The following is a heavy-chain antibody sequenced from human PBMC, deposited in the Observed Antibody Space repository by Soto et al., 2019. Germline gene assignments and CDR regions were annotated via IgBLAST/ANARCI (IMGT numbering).Heavy chain of an antibody. CDR1: GGSISSYY. J-gene: IGHJ6*03. CDR3: ARCGGDYYYYYMDV. V-gene: IGHV4-59*01. D-gene: IGHD3-10*01. Sequence: ETLSLTCTVSGGSISSYYWSWIRQPPGKGLEWIGYIYYSGSTNYNPSLKSRVTISVDTSKNQFSLKLSSVTAADTAVYYCARCGGDYYYYYMDVWGKGTTVTVSS. CDR2: IYYSGST.